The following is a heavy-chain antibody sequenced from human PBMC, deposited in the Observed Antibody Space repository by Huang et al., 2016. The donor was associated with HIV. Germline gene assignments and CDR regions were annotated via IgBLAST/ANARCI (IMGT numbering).Heavy chain of an antibody. V-gene: IGHV3-74*01. CDR3: ARGSRQGKYYYGSGTAY. D-gene: IGHD3-10*01. Sequence: EVQLVESGGGLVQPGGSLRLSCAASGFTFSSYWMHWVRQVPGKGLVWVSHIKSDGRSTSYADSVKGRFTISRDNAKNTLYLQRNSLRAEDTAVYYCARGSRQGKYYYGSGTAYWGQGTLVTVSS. CDR1: GFTFSSYW. CDR2: IKSDGRST. J-gene: IGHJ4*02.